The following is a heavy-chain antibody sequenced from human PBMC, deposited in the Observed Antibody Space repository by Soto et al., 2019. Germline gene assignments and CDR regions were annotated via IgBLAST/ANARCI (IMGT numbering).Heavy chain of an antibody. CDR3: ARARRSSSWKTNS. V-gene: IGHV3-30*03. Sequence: QVQLVESGGGVVQPGGSLRLSCEVSGFNFSGYGMNWVRQAPGKGLEWVAVSSFDGGNKYHADSVKGRFTISRDNSKNTLYLQMNSLREGDRGVYYCARARRSSSWKTNSWCQGTLVTVSS. CDR1: GFNFSGYG. J-gene: IGHJ5*02. D-gene: IGHD1-1*01. CDR2: SSFDGGNK.